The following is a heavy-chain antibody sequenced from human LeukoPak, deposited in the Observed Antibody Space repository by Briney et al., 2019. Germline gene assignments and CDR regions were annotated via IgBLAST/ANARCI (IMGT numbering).Heavy chain of an antibody. J-gene: IGHJ4*02. D-gene: IGHD6-19*01. CDR1: GASISGGGYY. CDR2: FYTSGNT. CDR3: ARDRHSNGWTYFDY. V-gene: IGHV4-61*02. Sequence: PSQTLSLTCTVSGASISGGGYYWTRIRQPAGKGLEWIGRFYTSGNTNYNPSLKSRVTISVDTSKNQFSLMLSSVTAADTAVYYCARDRHSNGWTYFDYWGQGALVTVS.